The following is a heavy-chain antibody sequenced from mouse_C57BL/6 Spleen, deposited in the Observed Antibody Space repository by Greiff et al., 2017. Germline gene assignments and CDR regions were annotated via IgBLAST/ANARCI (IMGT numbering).Heavy chain of an antibody. V-gene: IGHV1-52*01. CDR2: IDPSDSET. J-gene: IGHJ2*01. Sequence: VKLQQPGAELVRPGSSVKLSCKASGYTFTSYWMHWVKQRPIQGLEWIGNIDPSDSETHYNQKFKDKATLTVDKSSSTAYMQLSSLTSEDSAVYYCARGDYDGYFDYWGQGTTLTVSS. D-gene: IGHD2-4*01. CDR3: ARGDYDGYFDY. CDR1: GYTFTSYW.